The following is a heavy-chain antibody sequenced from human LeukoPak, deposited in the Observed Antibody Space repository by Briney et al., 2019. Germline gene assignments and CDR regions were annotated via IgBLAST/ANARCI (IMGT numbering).Heavy chain of an antibody. CDR2: ISVSGGST. J-gene: IGHJ4*02. D-gene: IGHD2-2*01. CDR3: AKSPGGVVSTSFDN. V-gene: IGHV3-23*01. CDR1: GFTFSTYA. Sequence: GGSLRLSCAASGFTFSTYAMSWARRSPGEGLEWVSVISVSGGSTYYADSVKGRFTISKDNSKNTLYLQMNSLRAEDTAVYYCAKSPGGVVSTSFDNWGQGTLVTVSS.